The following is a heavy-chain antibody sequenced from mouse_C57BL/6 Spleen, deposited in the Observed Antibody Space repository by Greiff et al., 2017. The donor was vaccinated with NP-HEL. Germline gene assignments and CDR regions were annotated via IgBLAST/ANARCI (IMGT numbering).Heavy chain of an antibody. CDR2: LRLTSANYAT. CDR3: TGDYSNYVKFAY. J-gene: IGHJ3*01. D-gene: IGHD2-5*01. V-gene: IGHV6-3*01. Sequence: EVKLMESGGGLVQPGGSMKLSCVASGFTFSNYWMNWVRQSPEKGLEWVAQLRLTSANYATHYAESVKGRFTISRDDSKSSVYLQMNNLRSEDTGIYYCTGDYSNYVKFAYWGQGTLVTVSA. CDR1: GFTFSNYW.